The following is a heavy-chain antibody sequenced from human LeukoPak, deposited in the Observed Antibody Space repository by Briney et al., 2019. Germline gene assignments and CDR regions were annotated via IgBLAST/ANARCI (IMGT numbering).Heavy chain of an antibody. CDR2: MYYSGST. CDR3: ARGNGWYYY. J-gene: IGHJ4*02. CDR1: GGSISSYY. V-gene: IGHV4-59*01. D-gene: IGHD6-19*01. Sequence: PSETLSLTCTVSGGSISSYYWSWIRQPPGKGLEWIGYMYYSGSTNYNPSLKSRVTISVDTSKNQFSLKLSSVTSADTAVYYCARGNGWYYYWGQGTLVTASS.